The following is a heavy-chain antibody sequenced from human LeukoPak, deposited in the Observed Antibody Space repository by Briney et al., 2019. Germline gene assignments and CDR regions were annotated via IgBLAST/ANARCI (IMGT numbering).Heavy chain of an antibody. Sequence: SVKVSCKASGGTFSSYAISWVRQAPEQGLEWMGGIIPIFGTANYAQKFQGRVTITADESTSTAYMEPSSLRSEDSAVYYCAREYYDSSGYLNAFDIWGQGTMVTVSS. CDR1: GGTFSSYA. J-gene: IGHJ3*02. V-gene: IGHV1-69*13. CDR3: AREYYDSSGYLNAFDI. CDR2: IIPIFGTA. D-gene: IGHD3-22*01.